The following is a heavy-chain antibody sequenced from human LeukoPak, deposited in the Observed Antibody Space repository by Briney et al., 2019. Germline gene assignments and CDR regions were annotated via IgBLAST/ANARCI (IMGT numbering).Heavy chain of an antibody. CDR3: AREEGFCRSTSCSAPFDY. Sequence: GALVKVSCKASGYTFTGYYMHWVRQAPGQGLEWMGWINPNSGDTIYAQKFQGRVTMTRDTSISTAYMELRRLRSDDTAVYYCAREEGFCRSTSCSAPFDYWGQGTLVIVSS. CDR1: GYTFTGYY. D-gene: IGHD2-2*01. V-gene: IGHV1-2*02. CDR2: INPNSGDT. J-gene: IGHJ4*02.